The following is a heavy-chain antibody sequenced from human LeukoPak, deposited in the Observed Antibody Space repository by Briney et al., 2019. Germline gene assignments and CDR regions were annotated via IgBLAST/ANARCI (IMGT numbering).Heavy chain of an antibody. Sequence: PSETLSLTCAVSGGSINSRIWWSWVRQPPGKGLEWIGEIFHSGSTNYNPSLKSRVTISVDTSKNQFSLKLNSVTAADTAVYYCTRHHDILTGYPLDYWGQGTLVTVSS. D-gene: IGHD3-9*01. CDR3: TRHHDILTGYPLDY. V-gene: IGHV4-4*02. J-gene: IGHJ4*02. CDR1: GGSINSRIW. CDR2: IFHSGST.